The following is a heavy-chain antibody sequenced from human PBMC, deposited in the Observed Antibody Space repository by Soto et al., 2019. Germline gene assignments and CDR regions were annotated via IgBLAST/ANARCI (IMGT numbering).Heavy chain of an antibody. CDR3: ARDLWVEPELYYYGMDV. J-gene: IGHJ6*02. CDR1: GDSISNADYY. D-gene: IGHD1-1*01. CDR2: IFYSGTT. V-gene: IGHV4-30-4*01. Sequence: QVQLQESGPGLVRPSQTLSLTCTVSGDSISNADYYWSWIRQTPGKGLEWIGHIFYSGTTYYNPSLKSRLTISVDTSKNHFSLRLTSVTAADTAVYYCARDLWVEPELYYYGMDVWGQGTTVTVSS.